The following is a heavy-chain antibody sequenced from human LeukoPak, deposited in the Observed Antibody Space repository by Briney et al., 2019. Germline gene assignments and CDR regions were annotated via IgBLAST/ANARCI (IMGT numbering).Heavy chain of an antibody. V-gene: IGHV3-48*02. J-gene: IGHJ4*02. Sequence: GGSLRLSCAASGFTFSSYSMNWVRQAPGKGLEWVSYISSSSSGIYYADSVKGRFTISRDNAKKSLYLQMNSLRDEDTAVYYCAREGSRRYFDWLLPLGPSVRYFDYWGQGTLVTVSS. D-gene: IGHD3-9*01. CDR2: ISSSSSGI. CDR1: GFTFSSYS. CDR3: AREGSRRYFDWLLPLGPSVRYFDY.